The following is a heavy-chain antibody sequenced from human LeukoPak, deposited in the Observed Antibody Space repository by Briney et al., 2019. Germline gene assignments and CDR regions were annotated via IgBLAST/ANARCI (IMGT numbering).Heavy chain of an antibody. V-gene: IGHV1-3*01. Sequence: GASVKVSCKASGYTFTSHGISWVRQAPGQGLEWMGWINAGNGNTKYSQKFQGRVTITRDTSASTAYMELSSLRSEDTAVYYCARDAGNLWFGELLDYWGQGTLVTVSS. D-gene: IGHD3-10*01. J-gene: IGHJ4*02. CDR2: INAGNGNT. CDR3: ARDAGNLWFGELLDY. CDR1: GYTFTSHG.